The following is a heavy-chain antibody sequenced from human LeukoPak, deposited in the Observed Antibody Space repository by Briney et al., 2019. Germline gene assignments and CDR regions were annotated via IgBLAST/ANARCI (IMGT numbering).Heavy chain of an antibody. V-gene: IGHV3-53*01. CDR2: VYSGGTT. J-gene: IGHJ4*02. CDR1: GFTVSRNY. CDR3: ASGYNFGLDY. Sequence: PGGSLRLSCEVSGFTVSRNYMIWVRQAPGKGLEWVSIVYSGGTTYYADSVKGRFTISRDNSRNMLYLQMNSLRAEDTAVYYCASGYNFGLDYWGQGTLLTVS. D-gene: IGHD5-18*01.